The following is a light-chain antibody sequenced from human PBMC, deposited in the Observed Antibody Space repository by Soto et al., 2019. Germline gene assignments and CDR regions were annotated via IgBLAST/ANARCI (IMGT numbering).Light chain of an antibody. J-gene: IGKJ3*01. V-gene: IGKV1-27*01. Sequence: DIQMTQSPSSLSASVGDRVTITCRASQGISSSLAWYQHKPGKVPELLIYAASTLHSGVPSRFSGSGSGTDFTLTISSLQPEDVATYYGQEYYSPPFTFGPGTKVNFK. CDR1: QGISSS. CDR2: AAS. CDR3: QEYYSPPFT.